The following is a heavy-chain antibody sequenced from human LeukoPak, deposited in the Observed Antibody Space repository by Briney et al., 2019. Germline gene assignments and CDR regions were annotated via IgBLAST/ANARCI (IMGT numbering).Heavy chain of an antibody. CDR3: ASGVAAVVPAY. D-gene: IGHD2-15*01. Sequence: NPSKTLSLTCTVSGDSISSGAYYWSWIRQHPGKGLEWVGYIYFSGSTNSNPSLKSRVTISTDTSKNQFSLQLNSVTAADTAVYYCASGVAAVVPAYWGQGTLVTVSS. V-gene: IGHV4-31*03. CDR2: IYFSGST. J-gene: IGHJ4*02. CDR1: GDSISSGAYY.